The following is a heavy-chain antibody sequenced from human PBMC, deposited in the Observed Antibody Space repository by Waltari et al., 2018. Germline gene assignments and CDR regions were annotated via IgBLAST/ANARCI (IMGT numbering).Heavy chain of an antibody. Sequence: QVQLQESGPGLVKPSETLSLTCAVSGYSISSGYSWGWIRQPPGKGLEWIGSIYHSGSTYYNPSLKSRVTISVDTSKNQFSLKLSSVTAADTAVYYCARQGTRLGGNWFDPWGQGTLVTVSS. CDR2: IYHSGST. CDR1: GYSISSGYS. D-gene: IGHD3-16*01. J-gene: IGHJ5*02. CDR3: ARQGTRLGGNWFDP. V-gene: IGHV4-38-2*01.